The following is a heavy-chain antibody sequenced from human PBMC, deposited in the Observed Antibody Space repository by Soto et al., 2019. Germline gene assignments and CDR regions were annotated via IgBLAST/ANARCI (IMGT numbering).Heavy chain of an antibody. CDR1: EFTFNNFA. J-gene: IGHJ4*02. CDR3: AKEAGAAAAQHSLDY. D-gene: IGHD6-13*01. CDR2: ISGSGGNT. V-gene: IGHV3-23*01. Sequence: EVPLLESGGGLVQPGGSLRLSCAASEFTFNNFAMSWVRQAPGKGLEWVSDISGSGGNTYYADSVKGRFTISRDNSNNTLYLQMNSLRVEDTAVYYCAKEAGAAAAQHSLDYWGQGTLVTVSS.